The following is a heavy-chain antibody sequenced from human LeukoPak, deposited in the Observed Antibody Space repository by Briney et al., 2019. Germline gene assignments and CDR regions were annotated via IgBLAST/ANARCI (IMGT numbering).Heavy chain of an antibody. CDR2: VSYDGSYK. CDR3: ARAPGYGAAYYFDY. V-gene: IGHV3-30*03. D-gene: IGHD1-1*01. Sequence: GGTLRLSCAASGFTFNSYGMSWVRQAPGKGLEWVAVVSYDGSYKYYADSVKGRFTISRDNSKNTLYLQMNSLRAEDTAVYYCARAPGYGAAYYFDYWGQGTLVTVSS. CDR1: GFTFNSYG. J-gene: IGHJ4*02.